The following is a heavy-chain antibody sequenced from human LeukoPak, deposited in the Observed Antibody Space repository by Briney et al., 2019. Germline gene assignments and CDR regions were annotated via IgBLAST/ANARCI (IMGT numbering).Heavy chain of an antibody. CDR1: GGSFSGYY. D-gene: IGHD3-22*01. CDR2: INHSGST. CDR3: SGVSISDSRGYVDALLWYLYS. V-gene: IGHV4-34*01. J-gene: IGHJ4*02. Sequence: PSETLSLTCAVSGGSFSGYYWSWIRQPPGKGLEWIGEINHSGSTNYNPSLKSRVTISVDTSKNQFSLKLIYVPAADAAVYYYSGVSISDSRGYVDALLWYLYSWGEGTLVTVSP.